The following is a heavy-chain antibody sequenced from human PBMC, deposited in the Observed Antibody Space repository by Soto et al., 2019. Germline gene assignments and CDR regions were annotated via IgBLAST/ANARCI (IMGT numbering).Heavy chain of an antibody. Sequence: EVQLVESGGGLVQPGGSLRLSCAASGFTFSSYNLNWVRQAPGKGLEWVSYISSSSSTRYYADSVKGRFTISRDNAKNSLYLQMNSLRDEDTAVYYWAREGGRLNWFDPWGQGTLVTVSS. CDR2: ISSSSSTR. CDR3: AREGGRLNWFDP. V-gene: IGHV3-48*02. J-gene: IGHJ5*02. CDR1: GFTFSSYN.